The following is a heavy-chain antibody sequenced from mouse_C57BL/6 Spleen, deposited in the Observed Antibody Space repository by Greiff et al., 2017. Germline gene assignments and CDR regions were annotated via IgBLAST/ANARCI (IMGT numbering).Heavy chain of an antibody. Sequence: QVQLQQPGAELVMPGASVKLSCKASGYTFTSYWMHWVKQRPGQGLEWIGEIDPSDSYTNYNQKFKGKSTLTVDKPSSTAYMQLSSLTSEDSAVYYCARYGNWFAYWGQGTLVTVSA. J-gene: IGHJ3*01. CDR2: IDPSDSYT. CDR1: GYTFTSYW. CDR3: ARYGNWFAY. V-gene: IGHV1-69*01. D-gene: IGHD2-1*01.